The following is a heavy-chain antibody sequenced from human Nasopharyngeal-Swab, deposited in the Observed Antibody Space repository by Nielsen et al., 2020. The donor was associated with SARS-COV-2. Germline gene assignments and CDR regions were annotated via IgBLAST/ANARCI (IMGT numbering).Heavy chain of an antibody. V-gene: IGHV1-46*01. D-gene: IGHD2-2*01. CDR1: GFTFTNYY. CDR3: ARDPMRCRSTSCAFDH. CDR2: INPSGGSP. Sequence: ASVKVSCKASGFTFTNYYIHWVRQAPGQGLEWMAIINPSGGSPTYAQRFQGRVTMTWDTSTGTVYMEISNLRFDDTAVYYCARDPMRCRSTSCAFDHWGQGTLVTVAS. J-gene: IGHJ4*02.